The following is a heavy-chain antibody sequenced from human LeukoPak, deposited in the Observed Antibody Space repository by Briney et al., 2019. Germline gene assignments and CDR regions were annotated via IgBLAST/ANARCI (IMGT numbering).Heavy chain of an antibody. D-gene: IGHD2-21*02. V-gene: IGHV3-53*01. Sequence: GGSLRLSCAASGFIVRNNYMSWIRQAPGKRLEWVSVFYSGGGTFYADSVRGRFTISRDNSENTLYLQMNSLRAEDTAVYYCARGHTDCGGDCYTGDALDFWGQGTMVTVSS. CDR2: FYSGGGT. CDR3: ARGHTDCGGDCYTGDALDF. CDR1: GFIVRNNY. J-gene: IGHJ3*01.